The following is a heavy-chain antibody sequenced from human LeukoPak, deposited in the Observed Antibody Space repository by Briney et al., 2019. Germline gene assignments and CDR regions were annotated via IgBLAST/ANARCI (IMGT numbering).Heavy chain of an antibody. CDR2: MNPNSGNT. V-gene: IGHV1-8*03. J-gene: IGHJ6*03. CDR3: ARVRSSSWYLNPLKYYYMDV. D-gene: IGHD6-13*01. CDR1: GYTFTSYD. Sequence: ASVKVSCKASGYTFTSYDINWVRQATGQGLEWMGWMNPNSGNTGYAQKFQGRVTITRNTSISTAYMELSSLRSEDTAVYYCARVRSSSWYLNPLKYYYMDVWGKGTTVTISS.